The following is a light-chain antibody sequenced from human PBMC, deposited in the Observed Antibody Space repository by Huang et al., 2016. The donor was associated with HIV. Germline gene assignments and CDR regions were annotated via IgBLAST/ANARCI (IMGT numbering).Light chain of an antibody. CDR1: QNILYSSNNKNY. J-gene: IGKJ2*01. V-gene: IGKV4-1*01. CDR3: QQYYSTPPL. Sequence: DIVMTQSLDSLAVSLGERATINCKSSQNILYSSNNKNYLAWYQQKPGQPPKLLIYWASTRESGVPDRFNGSGSGTDFTLTISSLQAEDVAVYYCQQYYSTPPLFGQGTKLEIK. CDR2: WAS.